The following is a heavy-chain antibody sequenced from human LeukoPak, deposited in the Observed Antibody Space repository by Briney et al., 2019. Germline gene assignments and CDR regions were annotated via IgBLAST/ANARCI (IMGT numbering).Heavy chain of an antibody. D-gene: IGHD3-22*01. J-gene: IGHJ4*02. CDR3: ARDPGRGSYDYDSSGWLLDC. CDR2: IIPIFGTA. Sequence: SVKVSCKASGGTFSSYAISWVRQAPGQGLEWMGRIIPIFGTANYAQKFQGRVTITTDESTGTAYMELSSLRSEDTAVYYCARDPGRGSYDYDSSGWLLDCWGQGTLVTVSS. CDR1: GGTFSSYA. V-gene: IGHV1-69*05.